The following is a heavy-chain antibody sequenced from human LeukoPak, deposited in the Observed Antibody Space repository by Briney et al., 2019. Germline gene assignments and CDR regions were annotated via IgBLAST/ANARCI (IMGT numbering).Heavy chain of an antibody. D-gene: IGHD1-1*01. CDR1: GFFYSNW. CDR3: AKLLGTATRYDS. V-gene: IGHV3-7*01. Sequence: GGSLRLSCASSGFFYSNWMSWVRQAPGKGLEWVASINPDGSAKYHVDSVKGRFTISRDNAKKSLSLQMDALRAEDTAVYFCAKLLGTATRYDSWGLGTLVMVSS. J-gene: IGHJ4*02. CDR2: INPDGSAK.